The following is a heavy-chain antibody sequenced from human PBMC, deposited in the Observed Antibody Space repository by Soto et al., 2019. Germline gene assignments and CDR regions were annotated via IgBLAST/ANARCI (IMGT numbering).Heavy chain of an antibody. J-gene: IGHJ4*02. CDR2: ISYDGSNK. CDR3: ARERFDY. V-gene: IGHV3-30-3*01. Sequence: GGSLRLSCAASGFTFSSYAMHWVRQAPGKGLEWVAVISYDGSNKYYADSVKGRFTISRDNSKNTLYLQMNSLRAEDTAVYYCARERFDYWGQGTLVTVSS. CDR1: GFTFSSYA.